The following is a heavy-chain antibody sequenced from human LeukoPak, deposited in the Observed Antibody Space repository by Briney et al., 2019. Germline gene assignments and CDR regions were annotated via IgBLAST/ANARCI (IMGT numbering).Heavy chain of an antibody. V-gene: IGHV3-33*01. J-gene: IGHJ3*02. D-gene: IGHD5-18*01. Sequence: GRSLRLSCAASGFTFSSYGMHWVRQAPGKGLEWVAVIWYDGSNKYYADSVKGRFTISRDNSKNTLYLQMNSLRAEDTAVYYCARTAMVSSTAFDIWGQGTMVTVSS. CDR1: GFTFSSYG. CDR2: IWYDGSNK. CDR3: ARTAMVSSTAFDI.